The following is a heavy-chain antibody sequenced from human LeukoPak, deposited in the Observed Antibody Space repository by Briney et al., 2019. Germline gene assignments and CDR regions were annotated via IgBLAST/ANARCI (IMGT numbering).Heavy chain of an antibody. CDR1: GFTFSSYA. V-gene: IGHV3-23*01. CDR2: LGGNSGYT. J-gene: IGHJ4*02. Sequence: GGSLRLSCAASGFTFSSYAMSWVRQAPGKGLEWVSDLGGNSGYTYYADSVKGRFTISRDNSKNTLYLQMNSLRVEDTAVYYCARDPGGDYFDYWGQGTLVTVSS. D-gene: IGHD3-10*01. CDR3: ARDPGGDYFDY.